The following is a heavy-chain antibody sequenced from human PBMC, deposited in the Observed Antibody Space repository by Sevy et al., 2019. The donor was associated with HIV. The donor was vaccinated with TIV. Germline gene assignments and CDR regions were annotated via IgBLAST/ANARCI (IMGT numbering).Heavy chain of an antibody. CDR3: ARAGIFEKRASQDRFMAY. V-gene: IGHV3-7*01. D-gene: IGHD2-15*01. CDR1: GFTFTTYW. J-gene: IGHJ4*02. Sequence: GGSLRLSCAASGFTFTTYWMTWVRQAPGKGLEWVANINQDGSKINYVDSVKGQFIISRDNAKKSLYVQMNSLRAHDTAVYYCARAGIFEKRASQDRFMAYWGQGTLVTGSS. CDR2: INQDGSKI.